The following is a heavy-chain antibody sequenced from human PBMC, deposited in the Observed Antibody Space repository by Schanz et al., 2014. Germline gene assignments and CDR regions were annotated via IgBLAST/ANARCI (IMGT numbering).Heavy chain of an antibody. J-gene: IGHJ4*02. CDR3: ARDQSPYTNSSDVRYFDY. Sequence: QVQLVQSGAEVKKPGASVKVSCKASGYTFSSYGITWVRQAPGQGLEWMGWINGYNGHTLYAQKFQGRVTMTTDTSTSTSYMELTSLRCDDTAVYYFARDQSPYTNSSDVRYFDYWGQGSLVTVSS. D-gene: IGHD6-6*01. CDR1: GYTFSSYG. V-gene: IGHV1-18*01. CDR2: INGYNGHT.